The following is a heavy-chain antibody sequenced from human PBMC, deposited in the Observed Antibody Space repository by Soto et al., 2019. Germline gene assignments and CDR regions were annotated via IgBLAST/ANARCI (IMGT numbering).Heavy chain of an antibody. Sequence: LSLTCAVYGGSFSGYYWSWIRQPPGKGLEWIGEINHSGSTNYNPSLKSRVTISVDTSKNQFSLKLSSVTAADTAVYYCARGELAYCGGDCYNNWFDPWGQGTLVTVSS. CDR3: ARGELAYCGGDCYNNWFDP. CDR2: INHSGST. V-gene: IGHV4-34*01. CDR1: GGSFSGYY. D-gene: IGHD2-21*02. J-gene: IGHJ5*02.